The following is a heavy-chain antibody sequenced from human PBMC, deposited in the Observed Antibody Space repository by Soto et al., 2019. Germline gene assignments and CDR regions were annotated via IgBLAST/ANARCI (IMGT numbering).Heavy chain of an antibody. Sequence: GPGYSFTSYWIGWVRQMPGKGLEWMGLIYPGDSDTRYSPSFQGQVTISADKSISTAYLQWSSLKASDTAMYYCARPNTMVRGVIIKPPPNWFDPWGQGTLVTVSS. CDR3: ARPNTMVRGVIIKPPPNWFDP. CDR2: IYPGDSDT. CDR1: GYSFTSYW. J-gene: IGHJ5*02. D-gene: IGHD3-10*01. V-gene: IGHV5-51*01.